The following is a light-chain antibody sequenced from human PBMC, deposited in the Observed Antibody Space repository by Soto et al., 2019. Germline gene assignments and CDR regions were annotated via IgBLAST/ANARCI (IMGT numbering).Light chain of an antibody. CDR3: SSYAGNRHFYV. CDR1: SSDVGGYNF. J-gene: IGLJ1*01. V-gene: IGLV2-8*01. CDR2: EVT. Sequence: QSVLTQPPSASGSPGQSVAISCTGTSSDVGGYNFVSWYQQHPGKAPRLVIYEVTKRPSGIPDRFSGPKSGNTASLTVSGLQAEDEADYYCSSYAGNRHFYVFGTGTKLTVL.